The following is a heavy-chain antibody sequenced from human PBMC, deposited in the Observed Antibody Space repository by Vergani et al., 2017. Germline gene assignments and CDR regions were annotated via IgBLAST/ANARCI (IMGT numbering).Heavy chain of an antibody. CDR3: ARDPSTVVVIPDAFDI. CDR2: ISGSGGST. D-gene: IGHD3-22*01. CDR1: GFTFSSYA. V-gene: IGHV3-23*01. Sequence: EVQLLESGGGLVQPGGSLRLSCAASGFTFSSYAMSWVRQAPGKGLEWVSAISGSGGSTYYADSVKGRFTISRDNSKNTLYLQMNSLRAEDTAVYYCARDPSTVVVIPDAFDIWGQGTMVTVSS. J-gene: IGHJ3*02.